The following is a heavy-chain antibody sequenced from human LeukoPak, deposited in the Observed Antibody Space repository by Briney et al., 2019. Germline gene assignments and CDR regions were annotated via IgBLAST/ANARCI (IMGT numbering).Heavy chain of an antibody. CDR2: IYYSGST. CDR3: AREEVVPAAIRSSAFDI. V-gene: IGHV4-59*12. CDR1: GGSISSYY. D-gene: IGHD2-2*01. J-gene: IGHJ3*02. Sequence: SETLSLTCTVSGGSISSYYWSWIRQPPGKGLEWIGYIYYSGSTNYNPSLKSRVTISVDTSKNQFSLKLSSVTAADTAVYYCAREEVVPAAIRSSAFDIWGQGTMVTVPS.